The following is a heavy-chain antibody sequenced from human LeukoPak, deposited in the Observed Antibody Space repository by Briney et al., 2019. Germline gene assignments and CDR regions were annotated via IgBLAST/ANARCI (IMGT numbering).Heavy chain of an antibody. CDR3: ARGPPFDIVVVPAATLTDYYGMDV. D-gene: IGHD2-2*01. J-gene: IGHJ6*02. CDR2: INHSGST. CDR1: GGSFSGYY. Sequence: ASETLSLTCAVYGGSFSGYYWSWIRQPPGKGLEWIGEINHSGSTNYNPSLKSRVTISVDTSKNQFSLKLSSVTAADTAVYYCARGPPFDIVVVPAATLTDYYGMDVWGQGTTVTVSS. V-gene: IGHV4-34*01.